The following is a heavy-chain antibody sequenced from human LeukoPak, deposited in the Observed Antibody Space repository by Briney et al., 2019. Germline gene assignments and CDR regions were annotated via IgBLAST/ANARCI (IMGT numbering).Heavy chain of an antibody. CDR3: ARGRVSYSSIWRIYYFDY. D-gene: IGHD6-13*01. CDR2: MNSNSGNT. Sequence: ASVKVSCKASGYTFTSYDINWVRQATGQGLVWMGWMNSNSGNTGYAQKFQGRVTITRNTSISTAYMELSSLRSEDTAVYYCARGRVSYSSIWRIYYFDYWGQGTLVTVSS. CDR1: GYTFTSYD. V-gene: IGHV1-8*03. J-gene: IGHJ4*02.